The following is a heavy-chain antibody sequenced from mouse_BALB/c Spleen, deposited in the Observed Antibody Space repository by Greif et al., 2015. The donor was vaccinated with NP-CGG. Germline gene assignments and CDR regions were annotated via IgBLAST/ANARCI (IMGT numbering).Heavy chain of an antibody. J-gene: IGHJ1*01. CDR2: ISYSGST. D-gene: IGHD1-1*01. V-gene: IGHV3-8*02. CDR3: ARLEYYGSSPYWYFDV. CDR1: GDSITSGY. Sequence: EVKLVESGPSLVKPSQTLSLTCSVTGDSITSGYWNWIRKFPGNKLEYMGYISYSGSTYYNPSLKSRISITRDTSKNXYYLQLNSVTTEDTATYYCARLEYYGSSPYWYFDVWGAGTTVTVSS.